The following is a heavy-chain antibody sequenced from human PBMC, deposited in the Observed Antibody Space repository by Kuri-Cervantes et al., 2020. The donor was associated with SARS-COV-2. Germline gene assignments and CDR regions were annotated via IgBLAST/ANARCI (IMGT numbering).Heavy chain of an antibody. Sequence: GGSLRLSCSASGFTFSSYAMHWVRQAPGKGLEYVSAISSNGSSTSYADSVKGRFTISRDNAKNTLYLQMNSLRAEDTAVYYCARIDYSISIDYWGQGTLVTVSS. V-gene: IGHV3-64*04. CDR2: ISSNGSST. CDR3: ARIDYSISIDY. J-gene: IGHJ4*02. D-gene: IGHD4-11*01. CDR1: GFTFSSYA.